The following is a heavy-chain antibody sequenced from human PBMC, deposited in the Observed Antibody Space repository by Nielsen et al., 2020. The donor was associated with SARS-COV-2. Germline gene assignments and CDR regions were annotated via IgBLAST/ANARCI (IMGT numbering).Heavy chain of an antibody. J-gene: IGHJ6*02. Sequence: SETLSLTCTVSGGSISSYYWSWIRQPPGKGLEWIGYIYYSGSTNYNPSLKSRVTISVDTSKNQFSLKLSSVTAADTAVYYCARDGPLRYFDWLGYYGMDVWGQGTTVTVSS. CDR2: IYYSGST. CDR1: GGSISSYY. V-gene: IGHV4-59*13. CDR3: ARDGPLRYFDWLGYYGMDV. D-gene: IGHD3-9*01.